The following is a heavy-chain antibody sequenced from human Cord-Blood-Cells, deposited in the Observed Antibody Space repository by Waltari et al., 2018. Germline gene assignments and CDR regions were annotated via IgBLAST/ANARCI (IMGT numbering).Heavy chain of an antibody. CDR1: GYTFTGDY. Sequence: QVQLVQSGAEVKKPGASVKVSCKASGYTFTGDYMHWVRQAPGQGLEWMGWINPNSGGTNYAQKFQGWVTMTRDTAISTAYMELSRLRSYDTAVYYCARAICRGNCYPLDGMDVWGQGTTVTVSS. V-gene: IGHV1-2*04. J-gene: IGHJ6*02. CDR3: ARAICRGNCYPLDGMDV. CDR2: INPNSGGT. D-gene: IGHD2-21*02.